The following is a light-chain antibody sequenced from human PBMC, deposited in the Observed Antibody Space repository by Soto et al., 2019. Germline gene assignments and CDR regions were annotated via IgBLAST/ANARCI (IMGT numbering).Light chain of an antibody. V-gene: IGLV2-14*01. CDR3: TSYTSNYTWV. CDR1: SSDVDGYKY. CDR2: EVS. J-gene: IGLJ3*02. Sequence: HSALTQPASVSGSPGQAIIISCTGTSSDVDGYKYVSWYKHHPGKAPKLLIYEVSIRPAGVSNRFSGSKSGNTASLTIXGLQAEDEADYYCTSYTSNYTWVVGGGTQLT.